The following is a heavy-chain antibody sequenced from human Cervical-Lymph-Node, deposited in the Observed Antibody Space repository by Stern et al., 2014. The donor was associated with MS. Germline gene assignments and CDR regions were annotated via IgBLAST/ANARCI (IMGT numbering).Heavy chain of an antibody. D-gene: IGHD6-13*01. V-gene: IGHV4-31*03. CDR1: GGSISSGGYY. Sequence: VQLVESGPGLVKPSQTLSLTCTVSGGSISSGGYYWSWIRQHPGKGLEXVGYIYYSGSTYYNPSLKSRVTISVDTSKNQFSLKLSSVTAADTAVYYCARAAAAGMLWYFDLWGRGTLVTVSS. CDR3: ARAAAAGMLWYFDL. CDR2: IYYSGST. J-gene: IGHJ2*01.